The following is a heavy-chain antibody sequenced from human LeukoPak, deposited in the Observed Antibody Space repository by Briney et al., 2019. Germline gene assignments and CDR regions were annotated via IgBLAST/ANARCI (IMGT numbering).Heavy chain of an antibody. CDR1: GGSISSYH. V-gene: IGHV4-59*01. Sequence: PSETLSLTCTVSGGSISSYHWSWIRQPPGKGLEWIGYIYYSGSTNYNPSLKSRVTIPVDMSKNQFSLKLSSVTAADTAVYYCARDYSSDNWFDPWGQGTLVTVSS. CDR2: IYYSGST. J-gene: IGHJ5*02. D-gene: IGHD6-25*01. CDR3: ARDYSSDNWFDP.